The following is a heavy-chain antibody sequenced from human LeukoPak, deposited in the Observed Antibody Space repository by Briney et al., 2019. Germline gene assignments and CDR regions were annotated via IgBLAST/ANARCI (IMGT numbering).Heavy chain of an antibody. CDR2: ISAYNGNT. CDR3: ARVIGDSGYDWAPTEDY. D-gene: IGHD5-12*01. Sequence: ASVKVSCKASGYTFTSYGISWVRQAPGQGLEWMGWISAYNGNTNYAQKLQGRVTMTTDTSTSTAYMELRSLRSDDTAVYYCARVIGDSGYDWAPTEDYWGQGTLVTVSS. V-gene: IGHV1-18*01. J-gene: IGHJ4*02. CDR1: GYTFTSYG.